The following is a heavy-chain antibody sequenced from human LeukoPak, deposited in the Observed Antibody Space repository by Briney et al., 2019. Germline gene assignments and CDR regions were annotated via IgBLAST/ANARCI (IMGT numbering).Heavy chain of an antibody. D-gene: IGHD3-22*01. V-gene: IGHV3-48*04. Sequence: GGSLRLSCAAPGFSFSSMKWVRQAPGKGLEWLSYIRSSDSTTYYADSVKGRFTISRDNAKNSLYLQMDSLRVEDTAVYYCAKRADSSAHYYWGQGTLVTVSS. CDR3: AKRADSSAHYY. CDR1: GFSFSS. CDR2: IRSSDSTT. J-gene: IGHJ4*02.